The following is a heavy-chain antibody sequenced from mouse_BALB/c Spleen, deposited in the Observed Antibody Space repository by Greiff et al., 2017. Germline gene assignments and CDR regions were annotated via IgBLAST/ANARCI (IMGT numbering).Heavy chain of an antibody. V-gene: IGHV1-87*01. CDR3: GSFDY. Sequence: VQLQQSGAELARPGASVKLSCKASGYTFTSYWMQWVKQRPGQGLEWIGAIYPGDGDTRYTQKFKGKATLTADKSSSTAYMQLSSLASEDSAVYYCGSFDYWGQGTTLTVSS. D-gene: IGHD1-1*01. CDR2: IYPGDGDT. J-gene: IGHJ2*01. CDR1: GYTFTSYW.